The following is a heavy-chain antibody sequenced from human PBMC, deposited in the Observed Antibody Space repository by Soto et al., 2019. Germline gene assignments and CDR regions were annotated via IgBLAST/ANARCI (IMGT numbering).Heavy chain of an antibody. J-gene: IGHJ6*02. CDR1: GGTFSCYA. Sequence: QVQLVQSGAEVKKPGSSVKVSCKASGGTFSCYAISWVRQAPGQGLEWMGGIIPMFNRPHSARKFQGRVTITADESTSTAYMDLSSLRSEDTAVYYCARGQFHHVSNYYYALDVWGQGTTVTVSS. CDR3: ARGQFHHVSNYYYALDV. V-gene: IGHV1-69*01. CDR2: IIPMFNRP.